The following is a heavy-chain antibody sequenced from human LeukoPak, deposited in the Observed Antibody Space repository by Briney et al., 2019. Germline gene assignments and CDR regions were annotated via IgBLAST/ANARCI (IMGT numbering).Heavy chain of an antibody. J-gene: IGHJ6*02. CDR1: GFTFSSYG. CDR3: AKDRSAGGYYYYYGMDV. CDR2: ISYDGSNK. V-gene: IGHV3-30*18. D-gene: IGHD3-16*01. Sequence: GGSLRLSCAASGFTFSSYGMHWVRQAPGKGLEWVAVISYDGSNKYCADSVKGRFTISRDNSKNTLYLQMNSLRAEDTAVYYCAKDRSAGGYYYYYGMDVWGQGTTVTVSS.